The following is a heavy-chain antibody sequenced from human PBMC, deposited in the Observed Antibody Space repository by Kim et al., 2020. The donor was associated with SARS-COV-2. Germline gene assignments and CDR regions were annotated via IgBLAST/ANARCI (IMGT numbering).Heavy chain of an antibody. D-gene: IGHD6-19*01. V-gene: IGHV3-7*01. J-gene: IGHJ4*02. Sequence: GGSLRLSCAASGFTFSSYWMSWVRQAPGKGLEWVANIKQDGSEKYYVDSVKGRFTISRDNAKNSLYLQMNSLRAEDTAVYYCARDPPSGWYPYFDYWGQGTLVTVSS. CDR2: IKQDGSEK. CDR1: GFTFSSYW. CDR3: ARDPPSGWYPYFDY.